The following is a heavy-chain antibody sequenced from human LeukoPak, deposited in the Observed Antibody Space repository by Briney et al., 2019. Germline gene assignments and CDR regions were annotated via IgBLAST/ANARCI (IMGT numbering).Heavy chain of an antibody. Sequence: PSETLSLTCAVYGGSFSGYYWSWIRQPPGKGLEWIGEINHSGSTNYNPSLKSRDTISVDTSKNQFSLKLSSVTAADTAVYYCASVSSSSSWYINFDYWGQGTLVTVSS. J-gene: IGHJ4*02. CDR1: GGSFSGYY. CDR3: ASVSSSSSWYINFDY. V-gene: IGHV4-34*01. CDR2: INHSGST. D-gene: IGHD6-13*01.